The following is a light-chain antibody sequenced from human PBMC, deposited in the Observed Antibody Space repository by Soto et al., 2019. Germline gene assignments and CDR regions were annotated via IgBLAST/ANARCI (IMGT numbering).Light chain of an antibody. CDR1: SGHSSYA. Sequence: QSVLTQSPSASASLGASVKLTCTLSSGHSSYAIAWHQQQPEKGPRYLMKLNSDGSHSKGDGIPDRFSGSSSGAERYLTISGLQSEDEADCYCQTWGAGIWVFGGGTKLTVL. J-gene: IGLJ3*02. V-gene: IGLV4-69*01. CDR3: QTWGAGIWV. CDR2: LNSDGSH.